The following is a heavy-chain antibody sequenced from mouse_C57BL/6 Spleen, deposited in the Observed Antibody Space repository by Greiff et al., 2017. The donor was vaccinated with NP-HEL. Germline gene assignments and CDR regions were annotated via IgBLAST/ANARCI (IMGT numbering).Heavy chain of an antibody. CDR2: ISSGGSYT. CDR3: ARHKGTGLDY. Sequence: DVQLVESGGDLVKPGGSLKLSCAASGFTFSSYGMSWVRQTPDKRLEWVATISSGGSYTYYPDSVKGRFTIARDNAKNTLYLQMSSLKSEDTAMYYCARHKGTGLDYWGQGTTLTVSS. J-gene: IGHJ2*01. CDR1: GFTFSSYG. D-gene: IGHD4-1*01. V-gene: IGHV5-6*01.